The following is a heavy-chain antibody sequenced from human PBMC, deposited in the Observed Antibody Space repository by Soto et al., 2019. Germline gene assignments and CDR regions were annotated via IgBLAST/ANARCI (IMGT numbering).Heavy chain of an antibody. CDR1: GDSVSSYY. CDR2: IYISGHT. J-gene: IGHJ6*02. V-gene: IGHV4-59*02. CDR3: ARGVLRYYHYGMDV. Sequence: QVQLQESGPGLVKPSETLSLSCTVSGDSVSSYYWSWIRQLPGRGLAWIGYIYISGHTNYNPSLKSPGTISRHTSKNQFSLNLTSVTAADTAVYYCARGVLRYYHYGMDVFLQGTTVTVSS.